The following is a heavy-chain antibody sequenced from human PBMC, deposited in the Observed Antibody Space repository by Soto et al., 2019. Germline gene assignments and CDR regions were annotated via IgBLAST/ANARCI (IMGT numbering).Heavy chain of an antibody. Sequence: HPWGSLRLSCAVCGLSCSNYEMNWVREAPGKGLEWIAYIGLSGDTIYYADSVKGRFTISRDHAKNSLELQMNSLRADDTALYYCARESFSASPTFFDYWGRRTQLTLPS. V-gene: IGHV3-48*03. CDR2: IGLSGDTI. CDR1: GLSCSNYE. D-gene: IGHD3-16*01. J-gene: IGHJ4*02. CDR3: ARESFSASPTFFDY.